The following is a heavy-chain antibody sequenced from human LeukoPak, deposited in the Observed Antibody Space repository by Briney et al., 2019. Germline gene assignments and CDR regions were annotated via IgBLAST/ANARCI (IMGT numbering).Heavy chain of an antibody. CDR1: GFSFSTYS. V-gene: IGHV3-48*02. CDR3: ARDQGMVNDAFDV. D-gene: IGHD4/OR15-4a*01. Sequence: GGSLRLSCEPSGFSFSTYSMNWVRQAPGKGLEWISYISISSTTIYYADSVKGRFTISRDISKNSLYLQMNNLRDDDTAVYYCARDQGMVNDAFDVWGQGTLVTVSS. J-gene: IGHJ3*01. CDR2: ISISSTTI.